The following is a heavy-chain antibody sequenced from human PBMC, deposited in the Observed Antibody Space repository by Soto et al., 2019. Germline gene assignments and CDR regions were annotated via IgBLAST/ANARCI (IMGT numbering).Heavy chain of an antibody. CDR2: IYYSGST. V-gene: IGHV4-59*01. CDR3: ARMREGYFHH. J-gene: IGHJ4*02. CDR1: GGSISSYY. Sequence: PAETLSLTCTVSGGSISSYYWSWIRQPPGKGLEWIGYIYYSGSTNYNPSLKSRVTISVDTSKNQFSLKLSSVTAADTAVYYCARMREGYFHHWGQGTLATVSS.